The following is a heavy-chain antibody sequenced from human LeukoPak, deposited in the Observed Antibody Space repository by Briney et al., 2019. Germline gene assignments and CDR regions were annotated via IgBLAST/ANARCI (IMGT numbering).Heavy chain of an antibody. CDR1: GFTFSSYA. CDR3: ARESDYYDSSGYYDAFDL. J-gene: IGHJ3*01. Sequence: GRSLRLSCAASGFTFSSYAMHWVRQAPGKGLEWVAVISYDGSNKYYADSVKGRFTISRDNSKNTLYLQMNSLRAEDTAVYYCARESDYYDSSGYYDAFDLWGQGTMVTVSS. V-gene: IGHV3-30-3*01. D-gene: IGHD3-22*01. CDR2: ISYDGSNK.